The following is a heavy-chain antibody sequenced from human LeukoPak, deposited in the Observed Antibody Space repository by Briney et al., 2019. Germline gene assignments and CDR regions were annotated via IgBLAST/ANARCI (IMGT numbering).Heavy chain of an antibody. Sequence: ASVKVSCKASGYTFTGYYMHWVRQAPGQGLEWMGWINPNSGGTNYAQKFQGRVTMTRDTSVSTAYMELSRLRSDDTAVYYCARDVIVGATLGGDYWGQGTLVTVSS. V-gene: IGHV1-2*02. J-gene: IGHJ4*02. CDR3: ARDVIVGATLGGDY. CDR2: INPNSGGT. CDR1: GYTFTGYY. D-gene: IGHD1-26*01.